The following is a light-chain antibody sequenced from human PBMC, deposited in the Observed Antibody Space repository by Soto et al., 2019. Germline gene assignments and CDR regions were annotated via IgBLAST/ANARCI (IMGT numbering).Light chain of an antibody. V-gene: IGLV1-51*01. CDR2: DND. CDR1: SSNIGNNF. Sequence: QSVLTQPPSVSAAPGQKVTISCSGSSSNIGNNFVSWYQQFPGTAPKLLIYDNDKRPSGIPDRISGSKSGTSATLGITGLQIGDEADYYCGTWDNSLNVVVFGGGTKLPVL. J-gene: IGLJ2*01. CDR3: GTWDNSLNVVV.